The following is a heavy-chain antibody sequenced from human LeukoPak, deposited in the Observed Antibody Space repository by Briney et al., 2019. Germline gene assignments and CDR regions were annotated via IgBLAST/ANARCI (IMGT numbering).Heavy chain of an antibody. J-gene: IGHJ6*02. CDR1: GGSISSGVYY. D-gene: IGHD4-17*01. Sequence: SETLSLTCTVSGGSISSGVYYWSWIRQPPGKGLEWIGYIYYSGSTYYNPSLKSRVTISVDTSKNQFSLKLSSVTAADTAVYYCAREMTTVIRGMDVWGQGTTVTVSS. V-gene: IGHV4-30-4*01. CDR2: IYYSGST. CDR3: AREMTTVIRGMDV.